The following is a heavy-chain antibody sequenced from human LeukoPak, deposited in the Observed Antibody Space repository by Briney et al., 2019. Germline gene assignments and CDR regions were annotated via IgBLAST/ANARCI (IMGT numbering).Heavy chain of an antibody. Sequence: KPSETLSLTCAVYGGSFSGYYWSWIRQPPGKGLEWIGEINHSGSTNYNPSLKSRVTISVDTSKNQFSLKLSSVTAADTAVYYCARAPAPADAFDIWGQGTMVTVSS. J-gene: IGHJ3*02. CDR3: ARAPAPADAFDI. CDR2: INHSGST. CDR1: GGSFSGYY. V-gene: IGHV4-34*01.